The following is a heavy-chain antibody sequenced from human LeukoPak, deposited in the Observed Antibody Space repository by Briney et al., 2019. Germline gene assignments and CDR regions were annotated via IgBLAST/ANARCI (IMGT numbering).Heavy chain of an antibody. J-gene: IGHJ6*02. CDR3: ARTLVRKQLWTQGYYYYGMDV. CDR1: GGTFSSYA. D-gene: IGHD5-18*01. CDR2: NIPIFGTA. Sequence: ASVQVSCKASGGTFSSYAISWVRQAPGQGLEWMGGNIPIFGTANYAQKFQGRVTITADESTSTAYMELSSLRSEDTAVYYCARTLVRKQLWTQGYYYYGMDVWGQGTTVTVSS. V-gene: IGHV1-69*13.